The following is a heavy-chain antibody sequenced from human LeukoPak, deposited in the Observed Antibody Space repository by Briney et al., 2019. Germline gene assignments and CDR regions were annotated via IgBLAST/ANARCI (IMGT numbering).Heavy chain of an antibody. CDR3: ARAVGATTVRAYFQH. CDR2: ISSSSSYI. V-gene: IGHV3-21*01. CDR1: GLTSSSYW. J-gene: IGHJ1*01. D-gene: IGHD1-26*01. Sequence: GGSLRLSCAVSGLTSSSYWMSWVRQAPGKGLEWVSSISSSSSYIYYADSVKGRFTISRDNAKNSLYLQMNSLRAEDTAVYYCARAVGATTVRAYFQHWGQGTLVTVSS.